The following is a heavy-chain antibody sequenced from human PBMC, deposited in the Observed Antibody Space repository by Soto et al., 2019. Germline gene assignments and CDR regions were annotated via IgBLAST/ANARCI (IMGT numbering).Heavy chain of an antibody. Sequence: GGSLRLSCAASGFSFSSYAMSWVRQAPGKGLEWVSSLDYGGSSAYHADLVKGLCTISRNNFKHILYLQMYSPGAEDTAIYYCAKGVTSYYNPPHYFDYWGPGTLVTVSS. D-gene: IGHD3-9*01. CDR3: AKGVTSYYNPPHYFDY. J-gene: IGHJ4*02. V-gene: IGHV3-23*01. CDR2: LDYGGSSA. CDR1: GFSFSSYA.